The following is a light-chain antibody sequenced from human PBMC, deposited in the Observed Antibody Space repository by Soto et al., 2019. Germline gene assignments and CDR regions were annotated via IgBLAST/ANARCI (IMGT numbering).Light chain of an antibody. V-gene: IGKV1-9*01. CDR1: QGISSY. Sequence: DFQMPQSPSSLSASVGASVTITCRASQGISSYLAWTPQNPGKATMLLIYAASTLQSGAPSRFIGSGSGTEFTLPLSSLQPENLATYYCQQYNSYSFVQGAKVDLK. CDR3: QQYNSYS. J-gene: IGKJ1*01. CDR2: AAS.